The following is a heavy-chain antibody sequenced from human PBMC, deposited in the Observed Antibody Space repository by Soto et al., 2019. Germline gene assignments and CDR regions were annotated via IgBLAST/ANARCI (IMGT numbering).Heavy chain of an antibody. Sequence: SETLSLTCTVSGGSISSYYWSWIRQPPGKGLEWIGYIYYSGSTNYNPSLKSRVTISVDTSKNQFSLKLSSVTAADTAVYYCARVDPQLVRGWFDPWGQGTLVTVSS. CDR3: ARVDPQLVRGWFDP. V-gene: IGHV4-59*01. J-gene: IGHJ5*02. CDR1: GGSISSYY. D-gene: IGHD6-13*01. CDR2: IYYSGST.